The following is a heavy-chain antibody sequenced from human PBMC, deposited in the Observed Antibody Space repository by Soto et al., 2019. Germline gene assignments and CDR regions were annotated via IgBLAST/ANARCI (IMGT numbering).Heavy chain of an antibody. J-gene: IGHJ4*02. CDR2: ILHTDHT. Sequence: QVQLQESGPGLVEPSGTLSLTYGVSGDSFSSSNWWTWIRQPPGKGLEWIGDILHTDHTDYSPSLRSRITISVDTSKKEFSLHLTSVTATDTAVYYCARAPRRVDGKWFFDYWGPGALVTVSS. CDR3: ARAPRRVDGKWFFDY. D-gene: IGHD3-22*01. V-gene: IGHV4-4*02. CDR1: GDSFSSSNW.